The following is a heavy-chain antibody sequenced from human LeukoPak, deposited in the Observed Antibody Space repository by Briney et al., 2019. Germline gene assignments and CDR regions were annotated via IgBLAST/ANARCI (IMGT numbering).Heavy chain of an antibody. Sequence: PSQTLSLTCTVSGGSISSGSYYWSWIRQPAGKGLEWIGRIYTSGSTNYNPSLKSRVTISVDTSKNQFSLKLSSVTAADTAVYYCATNMGGYCSSTSCLWRDDAFDIWGQGTMVTVSS. J-gene: IGHJ3*02. D-gene: IGHD2-2*01. CDR3: ATNMGGYCSSTSCLWRDDAFDI. CDR1: GGSISSGSYY. CDR2: IYTSGST. V-gene: IGHV4-61*02.